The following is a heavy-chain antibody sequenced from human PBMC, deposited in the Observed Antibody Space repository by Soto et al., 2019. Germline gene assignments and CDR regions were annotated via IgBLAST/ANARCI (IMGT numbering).Heavy chain of an antibody. CDR3: ARDYQAAAAPPLWLDP. CDR1: GFTVSSYG. J-gene: IGHJ5*02. V-gene: IGHV3-33*01. D-gene: IGHD6-13*01. CDR2: IWYDGSNK. Sequence: GGSLRLSCAASGFTVSSYGMHWVRQAPGKGLEWVAVIWYDGSNKYYADSVKGRSTISRDNSKNTLYLQMNSLRAEDTAVYYCARDYQAAAAPPLWLDPWGQGTLVTVSS.